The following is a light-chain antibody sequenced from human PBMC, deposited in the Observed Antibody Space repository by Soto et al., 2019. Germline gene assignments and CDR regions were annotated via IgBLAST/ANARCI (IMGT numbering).Light chain of an antibody. V-gene: IGLV2-14*01. CDR3: SSYLASSTPLYV. J-gene: IGLJ1*01. CDR2: GVT. CDR1: GSDIGAYNY. Sequence: QSVLTQPASVSGSPGQSITIPWTGSGSDIGAYNYVSWYQQHPGKAHKLLINGVTRRPSGVSSRFSASKSAYTSSLTISGVQAEEEDTYYWSSYLASSTPLYVIGTGTKVTVL.